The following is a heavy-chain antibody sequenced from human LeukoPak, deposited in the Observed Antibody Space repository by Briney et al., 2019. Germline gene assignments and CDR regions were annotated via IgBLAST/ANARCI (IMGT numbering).Heavy chain of an antibody. CDR2: ISGYNGKT. J-gene: IGHJ4*02. D-gene: IGHD3-10*01. V-gene: IGHV1-18*01. Sequence: ASVKVSCKASGYTFSNHGISWVRQAPGQGLEWMGWISGYNGKTEYAQKFQGRVTLTTDTSTSTAYMEVRSLTSDDTAVYYCARDIGVSQFDYWGQGTLVTVSS. CDR1: GYTFSNHG. CDR3: ARDIGVSQFDY.